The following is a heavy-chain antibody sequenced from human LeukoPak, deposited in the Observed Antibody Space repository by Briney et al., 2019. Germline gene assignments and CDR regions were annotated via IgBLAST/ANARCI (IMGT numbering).Heavy chain of an antibody. CDR3: ARLRRVGVSSGDAFDI. V-gene: IGHV4-61*02. J-gene: IGHJ3*02. CDR1: GGSISSGSSY. CDR2: IYTSGRT. Sequence: SETLSLTCTVSGGSISSGSSYWSWIRQPAGKGLEWIGLIYTSGRTNYSPSLKSRVTISLDTSKNQFSLKLTSVTAADTAVYYCARLRRVGVSSGDAFDIWGQGTMVTVSS. D-gene: IGHD3-10*01.